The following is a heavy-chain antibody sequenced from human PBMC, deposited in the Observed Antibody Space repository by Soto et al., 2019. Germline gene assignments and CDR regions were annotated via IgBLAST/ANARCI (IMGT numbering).Heavy chain of an antibody. CDR2: ISYDGSNK. Sequence: GGSLRLSCAASGFTFSSYAMHWVRQAPGKGLEWVAVISYDGSNKYYADSVKGRFTISRDNSKNTLYLQMNSLRAEDTAVYYCARDLTESTQWLVLDYWGQGTLVTVSS. D-gene: IGHD6-19*01. CDR1: GFTFSSYA. CDR3: ARDLTESTQWLVLDY. J-gene: IGHJ4*02. V-gene: IGHV3-30*04.